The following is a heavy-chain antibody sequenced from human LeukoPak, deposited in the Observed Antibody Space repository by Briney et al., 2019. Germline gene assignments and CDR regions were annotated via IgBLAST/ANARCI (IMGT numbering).Heavy chain of an antibody. V-gene: IGHV1-2*02. J-gene: IGHJ4*02. CDR3: ARAPTKYGSGSYYSEDY. CDR2: INPNSGGT. D-gene: IGHD3-10*01. CDR1: GYTFTGYY. Sequence: GASVKVSCKASGYTFTGYYMHWVRQAPGQGLEWMGWINPNSGGTNYAQKFQGRVTMTRDTSISTAYMELSRLRSDDTAVYYCARAPTKYGSGSYYSEDYWGQGTLVTVSS.